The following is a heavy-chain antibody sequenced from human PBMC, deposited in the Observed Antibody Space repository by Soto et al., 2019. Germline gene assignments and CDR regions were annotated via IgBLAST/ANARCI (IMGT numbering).Heavy chain of an antibody. CDR1: GFTFSSYA. J-gene: IGHJ4*02. CDR3: AKDNEWLRCPYSSGCLSFDY. D-gene: IGHD6-19*01. CDR2: ISGSGGST. Sequence: QPGGSLRLSCAASGFTFSSYAMSWVRQAPGKGLEWVAAISGSGGSTYYADSVKGRFTISRDNSKNTLYPQMNSLRAEDTAVYYCAKDNEWLRCPYSSGCLSFDYWGQGTLVTVSS. V-gene: IGHV3-23*01.